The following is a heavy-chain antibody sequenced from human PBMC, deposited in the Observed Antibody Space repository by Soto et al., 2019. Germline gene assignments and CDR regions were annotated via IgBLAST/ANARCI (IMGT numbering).Heavy chain of an antibody. J-gene: IGHJ4*02. CDR3: ATLSPAFDY. CDR2: ITTDKGKT. CDR1: GYTFTSFG. V-gene: IGHV1-18*01. Sequence: QVQLVQSGPEVKKPGASVKVSCKTSGYTFTSFGISWVRQASGQGLEWMGWITTDKGKTNYAQKFQGRVTMTTDTSTSTAYMELRSLRSVDTAVYYCATLSPAFDYWGQGTLVTVSS.